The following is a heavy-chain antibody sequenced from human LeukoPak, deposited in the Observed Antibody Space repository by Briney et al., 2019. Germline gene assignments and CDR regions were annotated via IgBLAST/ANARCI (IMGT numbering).Heavy chain of an antibody. Sequence: GESLRLSCAASGFTFSSYWMNWVRQAPGKGLEWVANINQDGSEKYYVDSVKGRFTISRDNAKNSLYVRMNSLRAEDTAVYYCARSTKMGDYWGQGTLVTVSS. V-gene: IGHV3-7*04. CDR3: ARSTKMGDY. D-gene: IGHD3-22*01. CDR2: INQDGSEK. J-gene: IGHJ4*02. CDR1: GFTFSSYW.